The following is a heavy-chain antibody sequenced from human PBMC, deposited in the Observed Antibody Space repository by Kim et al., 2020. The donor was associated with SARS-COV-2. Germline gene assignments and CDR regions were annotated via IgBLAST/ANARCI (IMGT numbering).Heavy chain of an antibody. D-gene: IGHD6-19*01. CDR3: ARGGSGWYVRGYYYGMDG. V-gene: IGHV7-4-1*02. CDR1: GYTFTSYA. J-gene: IGHJ6*02. CDR2: INTNTGNP. Sequence: ASVKVSCKASGYTFTSYAMNWVRQAPGQGLEWMGWINTNTGNPTYAQGFTGRFVFSLDTSVSTAYLQISSLKAEDTAVYYCARGGSGWYVRGYYYGMDGWGQGTKVTVSS.